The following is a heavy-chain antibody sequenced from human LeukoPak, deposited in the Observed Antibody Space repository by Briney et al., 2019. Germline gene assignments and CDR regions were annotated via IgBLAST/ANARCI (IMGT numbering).Heavy chain of an antibody. CDR3: AKKLPDASSYFFF. Sequence: GGSLSLSCVASGLTLSNYDTTWVRQAPGKGLEYVSSIGSGGYRFYGGSVKGRFSISRDNSQNIVYLQMNSLRGEDTAIYFCAKKLPDASSYFFFCGQGILVTVSS. D-gene: IGHD2/OR15-2a*01. J-gene: IGHJ4*02. CDR1: GLTLSNYD. V-gene: IGHV3-23*01. CDR2: IGSGGYR.